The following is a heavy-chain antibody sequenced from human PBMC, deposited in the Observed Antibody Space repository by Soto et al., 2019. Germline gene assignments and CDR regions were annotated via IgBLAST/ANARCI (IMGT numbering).Heavy chain of an antibody. D-gene: IGHD3-9*01. CDR1: GGSVSSGSYY. V-gene: IGHV4-61*01. CDR3: ARALRYFDWAHYYFDY. Sequence: SETLSLTCTVSGGSVSSGSYYWSWIRQPPGKGLEWIGYIYYSGSTNYNPSLKSRVTISVDTSKNQFSLKLSSVTAADTAVYYSARALRYFDWAHYYFDYWGQGNLVTVSS. CDR2: IYYSGST. J-gene: IGHJ4*02.